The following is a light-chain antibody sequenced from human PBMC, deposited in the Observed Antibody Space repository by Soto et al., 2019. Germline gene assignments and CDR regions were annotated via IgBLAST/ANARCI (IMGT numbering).Light chain of an antibody. J-gene: IGKJ1*01. CDR2: GAV. V-gene: IGKV3D-20*02. CDR3: QQRSNWPPWT. Sequence: DIVMTQSPCTLSLSPGERPTFSXRASQSVVSSNLAWYQQNPGQAPRLLIYGAVKRGTSSPDRFSGGGSGTDFTLTISSLEPEEFAVYYCQQRSNWPPWTFGQGTKVDIK. CDR1: QSVVSSN.